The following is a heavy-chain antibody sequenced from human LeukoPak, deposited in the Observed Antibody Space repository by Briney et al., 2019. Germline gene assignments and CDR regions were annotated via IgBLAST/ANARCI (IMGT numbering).Heavy chain of an antibody. D-gene: IGHD3-3*01. CDR2: ISPNSGGT. V-gene: IGHV1-2*02. J-gene: IGHJ4*02. CDR1: GYTFTYYY. Sequence: ASVNVSCKASGYTFTYYYVHWVRQAPGQGLEWMGCISPNSGGTHYAQKFQGRVTMTRDTSISTAYMELSSLRSDDTAVYFCARLPYDEPDYWGQGTLVTVSS. CDR3: ARLPYDEPDY.